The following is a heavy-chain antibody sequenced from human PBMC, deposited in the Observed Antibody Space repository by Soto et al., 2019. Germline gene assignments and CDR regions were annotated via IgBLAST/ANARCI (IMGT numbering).Heavy chain of an antibody. V-gene: IGHV1-18*01. J-gene: IGHJ4*02. Sequence: QVHLVQSGAEVKKPGASVKVSCKASGCTFTSYGITWVRQAPGQGLEWMGWISAHNGNTDYAQKLQGRVIVTRDTSTSTAYMELRSLRSDDTAVYYCARGRYGDYWGQGALATVSS. CDR2: ISAHNGNT. D-gene: IGHD1-1*01. CDR1: GCTFTSYG. CDR3: ARGRYGDY.